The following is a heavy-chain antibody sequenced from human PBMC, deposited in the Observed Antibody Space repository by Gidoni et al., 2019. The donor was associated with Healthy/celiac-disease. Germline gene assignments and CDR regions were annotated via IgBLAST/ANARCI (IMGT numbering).Heavy chain of an antibody. CDR2: ISSSSSYI. CDR1: GFTFSSYC. J-gene: IGHJ3*02. V-gene: IGHV3-21*01. Sequence: EVQLVESGGGLVKPGRSLRLSGAASGFTFSSYCMNWVRQAPGKGLEWVSSISSSSSYIYYADSVKGRFTISRDNAKNSLYLQMNSLRAEDTAVYYCARDPFGAFDIWGQGTMVTVSS. CDR3: ARDPFGAFDI. D-gene: IGHD3-10*01.